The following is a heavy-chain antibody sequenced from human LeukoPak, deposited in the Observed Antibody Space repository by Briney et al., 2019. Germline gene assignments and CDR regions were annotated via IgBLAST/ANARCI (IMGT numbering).Heavy chain of an antibody. V-gene: IGHV4-4*09. CDR2: IQASGDT. J-gene: IGHJ5*02. CDR1: GDSFGPFS. Sequence: PSETLSLSCTLSGDSFGPFSWSWLRQPPGKGLEWIGYIQASGDTSFNGALKSRVTFSLDTSKSEFSLTLRSVTAADTAVYYCARQGVAAAVVWFDPWGQGTLVTVSS. D-gene: IGHD6-13*01. CDR3: ARQGVAAAVVWFDP.